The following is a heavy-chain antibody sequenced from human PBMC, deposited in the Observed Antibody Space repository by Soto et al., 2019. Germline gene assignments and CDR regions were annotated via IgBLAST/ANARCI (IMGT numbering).Heavy chain of an antibody. J-gene: IGHJ4*02. CDR1: GFTFSSYS. V-gene: IGHV3-23*01. D-gene: IGHD4-17*01. Sequence: EVQLLESGGGLVQPVGSLRLSCAASGFTFSSYSMTWVRQAPGKGLEWVSTISGNGGTTYYADSVKGRFTISRDNSKNTLSLQMNSLIAEDTAVYYCAKFGDYGGNPTIDYWGQGTLVTVSS. CDR2: ISGNGGTT. CDR3: AKFGDYGGNPTIDY.